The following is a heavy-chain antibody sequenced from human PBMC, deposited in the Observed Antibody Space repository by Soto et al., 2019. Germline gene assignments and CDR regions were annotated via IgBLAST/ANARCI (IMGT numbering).Heavy chain of an antibody. J-gene: IGHJ6*02. CDR1: GGSISSSSYY. D-gene: IGHD3-22*01. V-gene: IGHV4-39*01. CDR3: ARGVRYYDSSGYYYGYYYYGMDV. Sequence: SETLSLTCTVSGGSISSSSYYWGWIRQPPGKGLEWIGSIYYSGSTYYNPSLKSRVTISVDTSKNQFSLKLSSVTAADTAVYYCARGVRYYDSSGYYYGYYYYGMDVWGHGTTVTVSS. CDR2: IYYSGST.